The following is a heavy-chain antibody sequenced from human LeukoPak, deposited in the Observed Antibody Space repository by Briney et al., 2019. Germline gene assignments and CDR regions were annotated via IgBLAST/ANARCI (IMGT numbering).Heavy chain of an antibody. J-gene: IGHJ4*02. CDR2: IHYSGTT. D-gene: IGHD5-24*01. Sequence: SETLSLTCTVSGASISSNYYWSWIRQHPGKGLEWIGHIHYSGTTYYNPSLQSRVTISPDTSKNQFSLKLNSVTAADTAVYYCAGGGDAYKTGYWGQGTLVTVSS. V-gene: IGHV4-31*03. CDR1: GASISSNYY. CDR3: AGGGDAYKTGY.